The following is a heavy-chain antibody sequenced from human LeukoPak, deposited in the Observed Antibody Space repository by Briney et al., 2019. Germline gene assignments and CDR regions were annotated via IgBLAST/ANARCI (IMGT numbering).Heavy chain of an antibody. D-gene: IGHD3-3*01. V-gene: IGHV3-23*01. Sequence: GGSLRLSCAASGFTFSSYAMSWVRQAPGKGLEWVSAISGPGGSTYYADSVKGRFTISRDNSKNTLFLQISSLRAEDTAMYYCAKLIRDFWSGYSGDYWGQGTLVTVSS. J-gene: IGHJ4*02. CDR2: ISGPGGST. CDR1: GFTFSSYA. CDR3: AKLIRDFWSGYSGDY.